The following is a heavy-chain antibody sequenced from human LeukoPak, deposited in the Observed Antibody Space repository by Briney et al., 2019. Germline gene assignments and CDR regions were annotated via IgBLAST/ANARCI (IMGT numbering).Heavy chain of an antibody. CDR3: ARVIGWDEPFDL. D-gene: IGHD1-26*01. CDR2: INTDGSST. CDR1: GFTLSSYG. J-gene: IGHJ3*01. V-gene: IGHV3-74*01. Sequence: GGSLRLSCAASGFTLSSYGMSWVRQAPGKGLVWVSRINTDGSSTNYADFVRGRFTVSRGSAKNTLYLQMNSLRVEDTAVYYCARVIGWDEPFDLWGQGTLVTVSS.